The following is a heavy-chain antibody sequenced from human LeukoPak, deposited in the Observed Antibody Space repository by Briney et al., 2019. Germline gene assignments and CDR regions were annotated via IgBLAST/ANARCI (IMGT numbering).Heavy chain of an antibody. J-gene: IGHJ5*02. CDR2: IIPILGIA. CDR1: GGTLSSYA. D-gene: IGHD6-13*01. CDR3: AREDIAAAGRFDP. V-gene: IGHV1-69*04. Sequence: ASVKVSCKASGGTLSSYAISWVRQAPGQGLEWMGRIIPILGIANYAQKFQGRVTITADKSTSTAYMELSSLRSEDTAVYYCAREDIAAAGRFDPWGQGTLVTVSS.